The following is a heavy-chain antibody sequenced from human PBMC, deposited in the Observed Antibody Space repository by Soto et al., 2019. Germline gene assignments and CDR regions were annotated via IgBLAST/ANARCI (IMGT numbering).Heavy chain of an antibody. Sequence: ASVKVSCKASGYTFTSYDINCVRQATGQVLEWMGWMNPNSGNTGYAQKFQGRVTMTRNTSISTAYMELSSLRSEDTAVYYCARNRAGYSYGRHYYYYYGMDVWGQGTTVTVSS. V-gene: IGHV1-8*01. CDR1: GYTFTSYD. CDR2: MNPNSGNT. D-gene: IGHD5-18*01. CDR3: ARNRAGYSYGRHYYYYYGMDV. J-gene: IGHJ6*02.